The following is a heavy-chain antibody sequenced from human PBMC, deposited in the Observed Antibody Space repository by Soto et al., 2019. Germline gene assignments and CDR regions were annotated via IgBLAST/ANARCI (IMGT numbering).Heavy chain of an antibody. V-gene: IGHV5-51*01. CDR1: GYSFTSYW. J-gene: IGHJ4*02. CDR3: ARLLGYCSGGSCSVDYFDY. CDR2: IYPGDSDT. Sequence: GESLKISCKGSGYSFTSYWIGWVRQMPGKGLEWMGIIYPGDSDTRYSPSFQGQVTISADKSISTAYVRWSSLKASDTAMYYCARLLGYCSGGSCSVDYFDYWGQGTLVTSPQ. D-gene: IGHD2-15*01.